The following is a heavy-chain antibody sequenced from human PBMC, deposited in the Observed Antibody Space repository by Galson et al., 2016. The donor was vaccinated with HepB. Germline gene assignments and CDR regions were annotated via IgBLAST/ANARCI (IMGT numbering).Heavy chain of an antibody. D-gene: IGHD6-13*01. CDR2: ILFDGSQN. J-gene: IGHJ3*01. CDR1: GFNFRSYG. Sequence: SLRLSCAASGFNFRSYGMTWVRQAPGKGLEWVANILFDGSQNHYLDSVKGRFTISRDNAKNSLYLQMSNLGVEDTAVYYCARDPGFAAAAHAFDLWGQGTTVTVSS. CDR3: ARDPGFAAAAHAFDL. V-gene: IGHV3-7*04.